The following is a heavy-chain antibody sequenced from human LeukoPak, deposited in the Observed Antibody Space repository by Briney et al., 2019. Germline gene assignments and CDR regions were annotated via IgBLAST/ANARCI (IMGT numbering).Heavy chain of an antibody. Sequence: STSGDNTYYADSVRGRFTISRDNSKNTLYLQMNSLRADDTAVYYCARKVYHRFDYWGQGTLVTVSS. D-gene: IGHD2-2*01. V-gene: IGHV3-23*01. CDR3: ARKVYHRFDY. J-gene: IGHJ4*02. CDR2: STSGDNT.